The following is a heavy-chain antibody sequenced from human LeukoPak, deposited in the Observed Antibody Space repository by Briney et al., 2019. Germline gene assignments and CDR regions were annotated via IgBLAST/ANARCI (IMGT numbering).Heavy chain of an antibody. CDR2: IYSGGST. CDR3: AREGYSSGWYYFDY. D-gene: IGHD6-19*01. J-gene: IGHJ4*02. CDR1: GFTVSSNY. V-gene: IGHV3-53*01. Sequence: GGSLRLSCAASGFTVSSNYMSWVRQAPGKGLEWVSVIYSGGSTHYADSVKGRFTISRDNSKNTLYLQMNSLRAEDTAVYYCAREGYSSGWYYFDYWGQGTLVTVSS.